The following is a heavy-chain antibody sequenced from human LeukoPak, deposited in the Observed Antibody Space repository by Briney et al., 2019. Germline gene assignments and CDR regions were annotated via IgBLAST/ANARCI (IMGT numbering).Heavy chain of an antibody. CDR1: GYTFTSNY. J-gene: IGHJ5*02. V-gene: IGHV1-46*01. D-gene: IGHD6-19*01. CDR3: ATAAQWLGQDWFDP. Sequence: ASVKVSCKAFGYTFTSNYMHWVRQAPGQGPEWMGVISPSGGSTTYARKFQGRVTMTEDTSTDTAYMELSSLRSEDTAVYYCATAAQWLGQDWFDPWGQGTLVTVSS. CDR2: ISPSGGST.